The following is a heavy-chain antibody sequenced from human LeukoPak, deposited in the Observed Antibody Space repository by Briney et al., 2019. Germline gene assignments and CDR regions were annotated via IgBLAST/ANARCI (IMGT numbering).Heavy chain of an antibody. D-gene: IGHD3-16*02. J-gene: IGHJ4*02. CDR1: GFTFSSYG. CDR2: ISGSGGST. Sequence: PGGSLRLSCAASGFTFSSYGMSWVRQAPGKGLEWVSAISGSGGSTYYADSVKGRFTISRDNAKKSLYLQMNSLRDEDTAVYYCARDFFAFGGVIALLDYWGQGTLVTVSS. CDR3: ARDFFAFGGVIALLDY. V-gene: IGHV3-23*01.